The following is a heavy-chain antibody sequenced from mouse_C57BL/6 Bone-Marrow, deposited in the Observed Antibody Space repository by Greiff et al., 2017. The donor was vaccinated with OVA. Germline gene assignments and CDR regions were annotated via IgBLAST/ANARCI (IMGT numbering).Heavy chain of an antibody. CDR2: ISSGGSYT. Sequence: EVQLQQSGGDLVKPGGSLKLSCAASGFTFSSYGMSWVRQTPDKRLEWVATISSGGSYTYYPDSVKGRFTISRDNSKNTLYLQMSSLKSEDTAMYYGARHDHPCSSSTWFAYWGQGTLVTVSA. CDR1: GFTFSSYG. J-gene: IGHJ3*01. CDR3: ARHDHPCSSSTWFAY. V-gene: IGHV5-6*01. D-gene: IGHD1-1*01.